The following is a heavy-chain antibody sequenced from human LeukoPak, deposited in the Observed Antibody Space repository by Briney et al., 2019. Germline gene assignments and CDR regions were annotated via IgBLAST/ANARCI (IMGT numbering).Heavy chain of an antibody. CDR2: FDPEDGET. CDR3: ATVLPVLRFLEWSPGRFDP. Sequence: ASVKVSCKVSGYTLTELSMHWVRQAPGKGLEWMGGFDPEDGETIYAQKFQGRATMTEDTSTDTAYMELSSLRSEDTAVYYCATVLPVLRFLEWSPGRFDPWGQGTLVTVSS. V-gene: IGHV1-24*01. CDR1: GYTLTELS. D-gene: IGHD3-3*01. J-gene: IGHJ5*02.